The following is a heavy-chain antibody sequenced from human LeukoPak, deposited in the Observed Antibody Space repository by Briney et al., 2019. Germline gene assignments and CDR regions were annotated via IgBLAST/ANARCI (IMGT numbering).Heavy chain of an antibody. CDR1: GFTFSSYD. V-gene: IGHV3-13*01. J-gene: IGHJ6*02. CDR2: IGTAGDT. D-gene: IGHD4-17*01. Sequence: PGGSLRLSCVASGFTFSSYDMHWVRQATGKGLEWVSAIGTAGDTYYPGSVKGRFTISRENAKNSLYLQMNSLRAGDTAVYYCARVPWRRDGDYYYYYGMDVWGQGTTVTVSS. CDR3: ARVPWRRDGDYYYYYGMDV.